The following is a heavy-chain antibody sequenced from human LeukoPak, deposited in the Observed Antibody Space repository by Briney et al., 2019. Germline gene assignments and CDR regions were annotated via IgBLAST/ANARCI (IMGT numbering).Heavy chain of an antibody. CDR1: GGSISSGDYY. Sequence: PSQTLSLTCTVSGGSISSGDYYWSWIRQPPGKGLEWIGYINYSGSTNYNPSLKSRVTISVDTSKNQFSLRLSSVTDADTAVYYCARDDYYGPGNYYNNFDSWGQGTLVTVSS. J-gene: IGHJ4*02. D-gene: IGHD3-10*01. V-gene: IGHV4-61*08. CDR3: ARDDYYGPGNYYNNFDS. CDR2: INYSGST.